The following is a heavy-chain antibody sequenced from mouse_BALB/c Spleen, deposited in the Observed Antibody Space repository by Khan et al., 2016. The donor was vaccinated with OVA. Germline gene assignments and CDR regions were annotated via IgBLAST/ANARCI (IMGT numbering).Heavy chain of an antibody. Sequence: QVQLQQSGAERAKPGASVKMSCKASGYTFTTYWMHWVKQRPGQGLEWIGYINPTSGYTEYTENFKDRATLSADKSSSTAYMQLSSRTSEDSAVYYCTRDRIDYWGQGTTLTVSS. CDR1: GYTFTTYW. J-gene: IGHJ2*01. V-gene: IGHV1-7*01. CDR3: TRDRIDY. CDR2: INPTSGYT.